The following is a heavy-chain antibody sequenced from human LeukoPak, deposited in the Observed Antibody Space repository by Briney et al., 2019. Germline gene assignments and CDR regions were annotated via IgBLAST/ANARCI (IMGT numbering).Heavy chain of an antibody. Sequence: ASVKVSCKXSGYTFTGYYMHWVRQAPGQGLEWMGWINPNSGGANYSQKVQGRVTMTRDTSISTAYMELSRLRSDDTAVYYCARDDILTGAYYFDYWGQGTLVTVSS. J-gene: IGHJ4*02. CDR2: INPNSGGA. V-gene: IGHV1-2*02. CDR3: ARDDILTGAYYFDY. CDR1: GYTFTGYY. D-gene: IGHD3-9*01.